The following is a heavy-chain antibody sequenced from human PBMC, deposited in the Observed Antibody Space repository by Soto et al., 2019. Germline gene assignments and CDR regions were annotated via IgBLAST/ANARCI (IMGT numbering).Heavy chain of an antibody. Sequence: SVKVSCKASGGTFSSYTISWVRQAPGQGLEWMGRIIPILGIANYAQKFQGRVTITRDTSASTAYMELSSLRSEDTAVYYCARGLGLYYFDYWGQGALVTVSS. CDR3: ARGLGLYYFDY. V-gene: IGHV1-69*02. D-gene: IGHD1-26*01. J-gene: IGHJ4*02. CDR2: IIPILGIA. CDR1: GGTFSSYT.